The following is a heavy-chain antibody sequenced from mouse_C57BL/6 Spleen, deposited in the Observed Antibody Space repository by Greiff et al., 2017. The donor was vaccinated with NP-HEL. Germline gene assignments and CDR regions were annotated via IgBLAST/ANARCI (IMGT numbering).Heavy chain of an antibody. CDR3: AFYSNYSFAY. D-gene: IGHD2-5*01. CDR2: IDPSDSYT. J-gene: IGHJ3*01. Sequence: VKLQQPGAELVRPGTSVKLSCKASGYTFTSYWMHWVKQRPGQGLEWIGVIDPSDSYTNYNQKFKGKATLTVDTSSSTAYMQLSSLTSEDSAVYYCAFYSNYSFAYWGQGTLVTVSA. V-gene: IGHV1-59*01. CDR1: GYTFTSYW.